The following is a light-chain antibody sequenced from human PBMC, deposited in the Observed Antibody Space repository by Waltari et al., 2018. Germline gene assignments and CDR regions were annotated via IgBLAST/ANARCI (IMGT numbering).Light chain of an antibody. CDR1: KLEDKY. CDR3: QTWDNTTV. V-gene: IGLV3-1*01. CDR2: QDS. Sequence: SYELTQPPSVSVSPGQTATLSCSATKLEDKYVCWYQQKPGQSPVLVMYQDSKRPSGSPERFASSNSGDTATLTISGSQTLDEADYFCQTWDNTTVFGSGTRVTVL. J-gene: IGLJ1*01.